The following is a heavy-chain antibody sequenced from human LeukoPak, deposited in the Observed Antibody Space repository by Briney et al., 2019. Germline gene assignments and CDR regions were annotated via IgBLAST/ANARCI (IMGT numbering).Heavy chain of an antibody. D-gene: IGHD2-8*01. Sequence: GGSLRLSCAASGFTFGTYWMQWVRQAPGKGLVWVSRINNDGSGTTYADSVKGRFTISRDNPKNTVFLQMNSLRAEDTAVYYCARDADGPGSLIDYWGQGALVTVSS. J-gene: IGHJ4*02. CDR1: GFTFGTYW. CDR2: INNDGSGT. CDR3: ARDADGPGSLIDY. V-gene: IGHV3-74*01.